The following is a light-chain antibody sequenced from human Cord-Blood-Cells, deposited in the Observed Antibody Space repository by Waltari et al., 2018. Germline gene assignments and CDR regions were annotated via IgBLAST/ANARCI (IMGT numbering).Light chain of an antibody. CDR1: QGISNS. V-gene: IGKV1-NL1*01. Sequence: DIQMTQSPSSLSASVGDRVTITCRASQGISNSLAWYQQKPGKAPKLLLYAASRLESGVPSRSSGSGSSTDYTLSISSLQPEDFATYYCQQYYSTPLTFGGATKVEIK. CDR2: AAS. J-gene: IGKJ4*01. CDR3: QQYYSTPLT.